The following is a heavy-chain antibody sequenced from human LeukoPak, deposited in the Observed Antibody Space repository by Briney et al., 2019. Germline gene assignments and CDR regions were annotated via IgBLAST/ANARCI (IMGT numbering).Heavy chain of an antibody. CDR2: ISSSSTYI. D-gene: IGHD3-16*01. Sequence: KTGGSLRLSCAASGFTFSSYALSWVRQAPGKGLEWVSTISSSSTYIYYADSVKGRITISRDNAKNSLSLQMNSLRAEDTAVYYCARGLSTGGASDYWGQGTLVTVSS. CDR1: GFTFSSYA. CDR3: ARGLSTGGASDY. J-gene: IGHJ4*02. V-gene: IGHV3-21*01.